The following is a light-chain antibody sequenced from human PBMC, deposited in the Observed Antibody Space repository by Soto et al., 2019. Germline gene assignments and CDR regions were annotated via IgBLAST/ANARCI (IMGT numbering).Light chain of an antibody. CDR2: QDS. CDR3: QAWDSSTGV. J-gene: IGLJ1*01. Sequence: SYGLTQPPSVSVSPGQTASITCSGEKLGDKYACWYQQKPGQSPVLVIYQDSKRPPGIPERFSGSNSGNTATLTISGTQAMDEADYYCQAWDSSTGVFGTGTKLTVL. V-gene: IGLV3-1*01. CDR1: KLGDKY.